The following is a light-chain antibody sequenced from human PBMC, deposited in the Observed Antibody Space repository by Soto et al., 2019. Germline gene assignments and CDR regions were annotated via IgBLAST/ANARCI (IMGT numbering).Light chain of an antibody. CDR2: TNN. J-gene: IGLJ2*01. CDR3: AAWDDSLKAVI. CDR1: TSNIGSHT. V-gene: IGLV1-44*01. Sequence: QSVVTQPPSASGTPGQKVTISCSGSTSNIGSHTVNWYQQVPGTAPKLLIFTNNQRPSGVPDRFSGSKSGTSASLAISGLQSEDEAEYYCAAWDDSLKAVIFGGGTKLTVL.